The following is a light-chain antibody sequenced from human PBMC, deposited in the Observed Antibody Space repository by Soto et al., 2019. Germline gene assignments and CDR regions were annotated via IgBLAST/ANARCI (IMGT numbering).Light chain of an antibody. J-gene: IGKJ1*01. CDR3: QQYGRSPPT. Sequence: EIVMTQSPATLSVSPGERATVSCRASQSVSRNLAWYQQKPGQAPRLLIYGASSRATGIPDRFSGSGSGTDFTLTISRLEPEDFAVYFCQQYGRSPPTFGQGTKVDIK. CDR1: QSVSRN. CDR2: GAS. V-gene: IGKV3-20*01.